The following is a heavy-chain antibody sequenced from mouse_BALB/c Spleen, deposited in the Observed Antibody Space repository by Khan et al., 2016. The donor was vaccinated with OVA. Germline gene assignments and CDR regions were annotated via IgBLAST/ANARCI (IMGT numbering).Heavy chain of an antibody. CDR3: KRQPSYYEGYAMDY. Sequence: EVQLVESGRDLVKPGGSLKLSCAASGFTFSSYGMSWVRQTPDKSLEWVAAISSGGSYTYYPDSLTGRFTISRDNAKNTMYLQMSSLKSEDTAKYYCKRQPSYYEGYAMDYWGQGTSVIVSS. J-gene: IGHJ4*01. V-gene: IGHV5-6*01. CDR1: GFTFSSYG. CDR2: ISSGGSYT. D-gene: IGHD2-12*01.